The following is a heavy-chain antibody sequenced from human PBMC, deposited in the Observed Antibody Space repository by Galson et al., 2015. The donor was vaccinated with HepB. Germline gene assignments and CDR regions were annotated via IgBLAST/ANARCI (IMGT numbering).Heavy chain of an antibody. CDR1: GFTFSSYS. V-gene: IGHV3-21*01. Sequence: SLRLSCAASGFTFSSYSMNWVRQAPGKGLEWVSSISSSSSYIYYADSVKGRFTISRDNAKNSLYLQMNSLRAEDTAVYYCARDLNYDILTGPDAFDIWGQGTMVTVSS. CDR2: ISSSSSYI. J-gene: IGHJ3*02. D-gene: IGHD3-9*01. CDR3: ARDLNYDILTGPDAFDI.